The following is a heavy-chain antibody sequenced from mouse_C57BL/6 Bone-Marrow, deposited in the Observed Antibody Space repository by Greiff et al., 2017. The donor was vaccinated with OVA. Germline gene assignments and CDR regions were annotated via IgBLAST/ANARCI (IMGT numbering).Heavy chain of an antibody. J-gene: IGHJ2*01. Sequence: VQLQQSGAELVRPGASVKLSCTASGFNIKDDYMHWVKQRPEQGLEWIGRIDPENGDTEYASKFQGKATITADTSSNTAYLQLSSLTSEDTAVYYCTSYDDFDYWGQGTTLTVSS. CDR3: TSYDDFDY. D-gene: IGHD2-3*01. CDR1: GFNIKDDY. CDR2: IDPENGDT. V-gene: IGHV14-4*01.